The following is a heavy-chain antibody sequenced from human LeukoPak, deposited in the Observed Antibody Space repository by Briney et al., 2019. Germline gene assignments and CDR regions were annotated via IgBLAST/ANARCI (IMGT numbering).Heavy chain of an antibody. CDR2: TYYRSKWYN. CDR3: ARMGYCGGDCYRYWYFDL. Sequence: SQTLSLTCAISGDSVSSNSAAWNWIRQSPSRGLEWLGRTYYRSKWYNDYAVSVKSRITINPDTSKNQFSLQLNSVTPEDTAVYYSARMGYCGGDCYRYWYFDLWGRGTLVTVSS. J-gene: IGHJ2*01. D-gene: IGHD2-21*01. CDR1: GDSVSSNSAA. V-gene: IGHV6-1*01.